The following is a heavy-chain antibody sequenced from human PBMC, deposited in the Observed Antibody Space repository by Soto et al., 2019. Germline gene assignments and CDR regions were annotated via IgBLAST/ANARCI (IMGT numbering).Heavy chain of an antibody. CDR2: IYYSGST. V-gene: IGHV4-59*08. CDR1: GGSISSYY. Sequence: SETLSLTCTVSGGSISSYYWSWIRQPPGKGLEWIGYIYYSGSTNYNPSLKSRVTISVDTSKNQFSLKLSSVAAADTAVYYCAAYPGGYCSGGSCDYFDPWGQGTLVTVSS. CDR3: AAYPGGYCSGGSCDYFDP. J-gene: IGHJ4*02. D-gene: IGHD2-15*01.